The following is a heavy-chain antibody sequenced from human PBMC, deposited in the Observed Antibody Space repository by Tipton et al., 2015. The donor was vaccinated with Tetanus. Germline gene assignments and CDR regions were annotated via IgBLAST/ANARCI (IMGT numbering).Heavy chain of an antibody. J-gene: IGHJ4*02. Sequence: QLVQSGADVKKPGESLKISCKASGYSFTSHWIGWVRQMPGKGLEWMGMIFPDDSDTRYSPSFQGHVTFSVEKSTSTVYLQWSSLKASDTAMYFCARMYSTSSPFDHWGQGTLVAVSS. CDR3: ARMYSTSSPFDH. V-gene: IGHV5-51*01. CDR2: IFPDDSDT. D-gene: IGHD6-6*01. CDR1: GYSFTSHW.